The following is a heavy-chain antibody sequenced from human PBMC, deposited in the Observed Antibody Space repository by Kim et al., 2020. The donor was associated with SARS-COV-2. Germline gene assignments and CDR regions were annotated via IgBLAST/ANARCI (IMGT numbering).Heavy chain of an antibody. CDR3: AKGSGY. V-gene: IGHV3-30*18. CDR2: YDGSNK. Sequence: YDGSNKYYADSVKGRFTISRDNSKNTLYLQMNSLRAEDTAVYYCAKGSGYWGQGTLVTVSS. J-gene: IGHJ4*02.